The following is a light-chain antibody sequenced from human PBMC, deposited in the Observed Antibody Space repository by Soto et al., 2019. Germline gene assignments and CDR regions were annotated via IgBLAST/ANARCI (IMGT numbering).Light chain of an antibody. CDR2: EVR. V-gene: IGLV2-8*01. Sequence: QSALTQPPSASGFPGQSVTISCTRTSSDVGYYDYVSWFQQHPGKAPKLVIYEVRKRPSGVPDRFSASQSRNTASLTVSVRRAEDGAGYDFMSYTGSNKYGFGSGTKVHVL. CDR1: SSDVGYYDY. CDR3: MSYTGSNKYG. J-gene: IGLJ1*01.